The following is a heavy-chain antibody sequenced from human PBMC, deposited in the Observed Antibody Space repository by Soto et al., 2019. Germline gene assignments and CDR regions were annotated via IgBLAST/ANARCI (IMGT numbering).Heavy chain of an antibody. D-gene: IGHD2-2*01. CDR2: VYPDDSDT. CDR3: ARPTYCSSTHCSPFDY. V-gene: IGHV5-51*01. Sequence: GETLKISCKGSGSNFINHWIAWVRQMPGKGLEWMGIVYPDDSDTRYSPSFQGQVTISADKSISTAYLQWSSLEASDTAMYYCARPTYCSSTHCSPFDYWGQGTLVTVSS. J-gene: IGHJ4*02. CDR1: GSNFINHW.